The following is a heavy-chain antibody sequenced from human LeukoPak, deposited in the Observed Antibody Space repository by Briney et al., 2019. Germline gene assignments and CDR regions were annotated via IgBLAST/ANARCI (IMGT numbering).Heavy chain of an antibody. CDR1: GGTFSGYT. CDR2: LIPSLSVT. D-gene: IGHD6-19*01. J-gene: IGHJ4*02. CDR3: ARGTEQWLSSFGY. Sequence: ASVTVSCKASGGTFSGYTINWLRQAPGQGLEWMGRLIPSLSVTNYARKFQGRVSITAVISTSTAYLDLSSLKSEDTAVYYCARGTEQWLSSFGYWGQGTLVTVSS. V-gene: IGHV1-69*02.